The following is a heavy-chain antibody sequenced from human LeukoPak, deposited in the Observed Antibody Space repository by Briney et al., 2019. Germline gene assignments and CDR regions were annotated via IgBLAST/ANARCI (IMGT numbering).Heavy chain of an antibody. J-gene: IGHJ4*02. Sequence: ASVKVSCKASGYTFTGYYMHWVRQAPGQGLEWMGWINPNSGGTNYAQKFQGRVTMTRDTSISTAYMELSRLRSDDTAVYYFARGRYYGSGGYYDYWGQGTLVTVSS. CDR3: ARGRYYGSGGYYDY. CDR2: INPNSGGT. D-gene: IGHD3-10*01. V-gene: IGHV1-2*02. CDR1: GYTFTGYY.